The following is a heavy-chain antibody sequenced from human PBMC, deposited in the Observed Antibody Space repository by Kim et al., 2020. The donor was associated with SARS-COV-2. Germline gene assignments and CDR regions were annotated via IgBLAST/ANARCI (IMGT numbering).Heavy chain of an antibody. Sequence: GGSLRLSCAASGFTFSSYAMSWVRQAPGKGLEWVSAISGSGGSTYYADSVKGRFTISRDNSKNTLYLQMNSLRAEDTAVYYCAKASHGYSSSWYSGFSSDPWGQGTLVTVSS. CDR2: ISGSGGST. CDR1: GFTFSSYA. J-gene: IGHJ5*02. CDR3: AKASHGYSSSWYSGFSSDP. D-gene: IGHD6-13*01. V-gene: IGHV3-23*01.